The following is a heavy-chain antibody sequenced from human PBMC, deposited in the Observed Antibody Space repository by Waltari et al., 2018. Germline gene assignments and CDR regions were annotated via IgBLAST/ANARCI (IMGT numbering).Heavy chain of an antibody. D-gene: IGHD2-2*01. CDR3: AKDARGGTSVHDGYYFDS. Sequence: EVQLVESGGGLVQPGRSLRLSCAASGFQFEDCAMHWVRQSQGKGLGSVSGISWKSGSSADADSVKGRFTISRDNTKNSLYLKMNSLKTDDTAFDFCAKDARGGTSVHDGYYFDSWGQGIRVTVSS. J-gene: IGHJ4*02. CDR2: ISWKSGSS. V-gene: IGHV3-9*01. CDR1: GFQFEDCA.